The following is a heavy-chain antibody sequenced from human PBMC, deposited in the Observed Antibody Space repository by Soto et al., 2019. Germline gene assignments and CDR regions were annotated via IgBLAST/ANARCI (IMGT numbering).Heavy chain of an antibody. V-gene: IGHV3-23*01. CDR1: GFTFSSSA. J-gene: IGHJ4*02. D-gene: IGHD4-17*01. CDR3: AKDYSTVTTDPLSVVLFDY. CDR2: ITSDGRT. Sequence: GGSLRLSCAASGFTFSSSAMSWVRQAPGKGLEWVSIITSDGRTYYADSVKGRFTISRDNSKNTVYLQLSSLRAEDTAVYYCAKDYSTVTTDPLSVVLFDYWGQGALVTVSS.